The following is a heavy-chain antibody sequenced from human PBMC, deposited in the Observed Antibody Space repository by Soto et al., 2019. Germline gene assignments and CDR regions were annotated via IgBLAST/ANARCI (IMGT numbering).Heavy chain of an antibody. Sequence: GESLKISCKGSGYSFTSYWIGWVRQMPGKGLEWMGIIYPGDSDTRYSPSFQGQVTISADKSISTAYLRWSSLKASDTAMYYCARYRSGIAPHVYYGMDVWGQGTTVTVSS. V-gene: IGHV5-51*01. J-gene: IGHJ6*02. D-gene: IGHD2-15*01. CDR2: IYPGDSDT. CDR3: ARYRSGIAPHVYYGMDV. CDR1: GYSFTSYW.